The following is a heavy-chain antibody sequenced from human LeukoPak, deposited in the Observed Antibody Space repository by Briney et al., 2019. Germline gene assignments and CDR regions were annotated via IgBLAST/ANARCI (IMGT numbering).Heavy chain of an antibody. D-gene: IGHD2/OR15-2a*01. Sequence: GGSLRLSCAASGFTFSSDSMNWVRQTPGKGLEWVASITSNSGYIYYADSVKGRFTISRDNSKSTLYLQMSSLRAEDTAVYLCVKDLRSDFMGVLSRYLSYWGQGTLVTASS. V-gene: IGHV3-21*01. CDR1: GFTFSSDS. CDR3: VKDLRSDFMGVLSRYLSY. CDR2: ITSNSGYI. J-gene: IGHJ4*02.